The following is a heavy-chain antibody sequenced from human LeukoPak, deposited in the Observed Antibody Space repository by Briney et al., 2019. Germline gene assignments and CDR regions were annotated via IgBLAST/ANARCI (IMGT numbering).Heavy chain of an antibody. CDR3: AKDHTGIAVAAFDY. J-gene: IGHJ4*02. CDR1: GFTFSTYA. D-gene: IGHD6-19*01. V-gene: IGHV3-30*02. Sequence: PGGSLRLSCAASGFTFSTYAVSWVRQAPGKGLEWVAFIRYDGSNKYYADSVKGRFTISRDNSKNTLYLQMNSLRAEDTAVYYCAKDHTGIAVAAFDYWGQGTLVTVSS. CDR2: IRYDGSNK.